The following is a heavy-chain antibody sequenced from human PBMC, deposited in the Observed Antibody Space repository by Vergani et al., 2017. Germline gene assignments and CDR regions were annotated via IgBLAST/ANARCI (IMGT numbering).Heavy chain of an antibody. CDR1: GFALNRHA. J-gene: IGHJ4*02. Sequence: QLQLVESGGGVVQPGTSLRLSCVVSGFALNRHAMYWVRQAPGKGLEWVVGISFDGTNEYYPDLVKGRFTISRDIAKNTLYLQVRSLRLEDTGVYHCVRDRGRCAGGRCYTEAWDYWGQGTLVSVSS. CDR2: ISFDGTNE. CDR3: VRDRGRCAGGRCYTEAWDY. D-gene: IGHD2-2*02. V-gene: IGHV3-30-3*01.